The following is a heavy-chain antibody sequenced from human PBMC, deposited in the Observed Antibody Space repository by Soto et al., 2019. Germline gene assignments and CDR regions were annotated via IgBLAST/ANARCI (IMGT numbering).Heavy chain of an antibody. Sequence: XGSLRLSCSASGFTFSSYSMNWVRQAPGKGLEWVSSIISSSSYIYYADSVKGRFTISRDNAKNSLYLQMNSLRAEDTAVYYCARDRGINWFHHWGQGTLVTVSS. CDR3: ARDRGINWFHH. D-gene: IGHD3-10*01. V-gene: IGHV3-21*01. CDR2: IISSSSYI. CDR1: GFTFSSYS. J-gene: IGHJ5*02.